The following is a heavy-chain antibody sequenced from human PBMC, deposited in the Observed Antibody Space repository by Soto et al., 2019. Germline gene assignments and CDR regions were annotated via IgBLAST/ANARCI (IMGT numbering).Heavy chain of an antibody. CDR2: ISGSGGST. Sequence: ESGGGLVQPGGSLRLSCAASGFTFSSYAMSWVRQAPGKGLEWVSAISGSGGSTYYADSVKGRFTISRDNSKNTLYLQMNSLRAEDTAVYYCAKIRDDSSGYYYGGYFDYWGQGTLVTVSS. CDR1: GFTFSSYA. V-gene: IGHV3-23*01. J-gene: IGHJ4*02. D-gene: IGHD3-22*01. CDR3: AKIRDDSSGYYYGGYFDY.